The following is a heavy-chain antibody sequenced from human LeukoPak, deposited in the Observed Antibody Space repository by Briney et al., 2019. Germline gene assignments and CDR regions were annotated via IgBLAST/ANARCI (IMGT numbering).Heavy chain of an antibody. CDR2: IYYSGST. CDR1: GVSISSYY. CDR3: ARGDGYGFFDY. V-gene: IGHV4-59*01. D-gene: IGHD5-24*01. J-gene: IGHJ4*02. Sequence: PSETLSLTCSVSGVSISSYYWSWIRQPPGKGLEWIGYIYYSGSTKYSPSLKSRVTISVDTSKNQFSLKLSSVTAADTAVYYCARGDGYGFFDYWGQGTLVTVSS.